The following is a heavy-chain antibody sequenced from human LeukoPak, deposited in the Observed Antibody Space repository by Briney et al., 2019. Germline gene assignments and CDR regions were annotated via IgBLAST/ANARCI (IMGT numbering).Heavy chain of an antibody. V-gene: IGHV3-21*01. Sequence: GGSLRLSCAASGFTFRSYSMNWVRQAPGKGLEWVSSIISTSNYKDYADSVKGRFTISRDNAKNLLYLQMNSLRVEDTAVYYCAKGNLGLDYWGQGTLVTVSS. CDR3: AKGNLGLDY. CDR2: IISTSNYK. J-gene: IGHJ4*02. CDR1: GFTFRSYS. D-gene: IGHD1-14*01.